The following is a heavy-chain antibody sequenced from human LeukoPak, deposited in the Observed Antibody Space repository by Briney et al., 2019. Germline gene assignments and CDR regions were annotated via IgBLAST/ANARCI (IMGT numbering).Heavy chain of an antibody. V-gene: IGHV4-34*01. CDR3: AGVGDLFGAHRVRGLPPDYYYMDV. D-gene: IGHD3-10*01. CDR1: GGSITDYF. J-gene: IGHJ6*03. CDR2: INHSGSS. Sequence: SGTLSLTCALSGGSITDYFYNWVRQPPGKGLEWIGEINHSGSSTYNPSLKSRVIISVDTSKNQFSLKLTSVTAADTAVYYCAGVGDLFGAHRVRGLPPDYYYMDVWGKGTMVTVSS.